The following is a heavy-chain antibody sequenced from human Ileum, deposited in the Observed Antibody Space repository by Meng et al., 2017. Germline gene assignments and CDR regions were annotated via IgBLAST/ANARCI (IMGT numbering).Heavy chain of an antibody. V-gene: IGHV3-23*01. CDR1: GFTFSDYV. J-gene: IGHJ3*02. CDR3: AKGVKSGAYYGAFEI. D-gene: IGHD1-26*01. Sequence: GESLKISCAASGFTFSDYVMGWVRQGPGKGLEWVSSIYPTGVSTYHAGSVKGRFTISRDKSKNTLYLLMSSLRADDTAVYYCAKGVKSGAYYGAFEISDQGTMVTVSS. CDR2: IYPTGVST.